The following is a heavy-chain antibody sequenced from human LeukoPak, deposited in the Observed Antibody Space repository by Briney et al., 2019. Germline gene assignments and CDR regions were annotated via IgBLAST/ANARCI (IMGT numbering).Heavy chain of an antibody. D-gene: IGHD3-22*01. Sequence: GGSLRLSCAASGFTFSSYAMHWVRQAPGKGLEWVAVISYDGSNKYYADSVKGRFTISRDNSENTLYLQMNSLRAEDTAVYYCANISYYYDSSGYYPFVDYWGQGTLVTVSS. J-gene: IGHJ4*02. V-gene: IGHV3-30*04. CDR3: ANISYYYDSSGYYPFVDY. CDR1: GFTFSSYA. CDR2: ISYDGSNK.